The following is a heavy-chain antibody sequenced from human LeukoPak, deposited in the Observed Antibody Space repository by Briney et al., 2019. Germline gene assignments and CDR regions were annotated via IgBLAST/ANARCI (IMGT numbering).Heavy chain of an antibody. CDR2: IYFSGNT. Sequence: SETLSLTCTVFGVSIRSTSYYWGWIRQPPGKGLEWIGSIYFSGNTYYNPSLKTRVTISIDTSKNQFSLKLTSVTAADTAIFYCASGYFVHTFDFWGQGTLGTVSS. CDR1: GVSIRSTSYY. CDR3: ASGYFVHTFDF. J-gene: IGHJ4*02. V-gene: IGHV4-39*01. D-gene: IGHD2-2*03.